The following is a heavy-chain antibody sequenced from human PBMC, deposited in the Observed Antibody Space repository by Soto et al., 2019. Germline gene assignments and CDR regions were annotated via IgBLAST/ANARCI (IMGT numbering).Heavy chain of an antibody. CDR1: GFTLNNYD. CDR2: IAVAGDT. V-gene: IGHV3-13*01. CDR3: TSPPPDGITFNI. Sequence: PGGSLRLSCATSGFTLNNYDMHWVRQTAGKGLEWVSAIAVAGDTFCPGSVKGRFTISRDSAKNSLYLQMNSLRVEDTAVYYCTSPPPDGITFNIWGQGTVVTGSS. J-gene: IGHJ3*02. D-gene: IGHD1-20*01.